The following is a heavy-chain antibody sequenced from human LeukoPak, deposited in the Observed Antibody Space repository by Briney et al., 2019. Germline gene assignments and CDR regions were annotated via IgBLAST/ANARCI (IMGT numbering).Heavy chain of an antibody. CDR3: ARDLLRGYFDY. CDR2: IYTSGST. V-gene: IGHV4-4*07. CDR1: GGPISSYY. Sequence: ASETLSLTCTVSGGPISSYYWSWIRQPAGKGLEWIGRIYTSGSTNYNPSLKSRVTMSVDTSKNQSSLKLSSVTAADTAVYYCARDLLRGYFDYWGQGTLVTVSS. J-gene: IGHJ4*02.